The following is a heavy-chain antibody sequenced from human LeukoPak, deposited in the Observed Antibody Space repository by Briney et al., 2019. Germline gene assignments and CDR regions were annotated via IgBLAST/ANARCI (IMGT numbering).Heavy chain of an antibody. CDR1: GFTVSTNY. D-gene: IGHD2-2*01. V-gene: IGHV3-53*01. CDR2: IYSGENT. CDR3: ASTMCTSAPTFDY. Sequence: PGGSLRLSCAASGFTVSTNYMSWVRQAPGKGLEWVSLIYSGENTYYADSVKGRFTISRDSSINALFLEMNSLRAEDTAVYYCASTMCTSAPTFDYWGQGTLVTVSS. J-gene: IGHJ4*02.